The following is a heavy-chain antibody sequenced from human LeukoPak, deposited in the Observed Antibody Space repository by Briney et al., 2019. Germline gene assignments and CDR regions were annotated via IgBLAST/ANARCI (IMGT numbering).Heavy chain of an antibody. Sequence: GASVKVSCKASGYTFTSYGISWVRQAPGQGLEWMGWINPNSGGTNYAQKFQGRVTMTRDTPISTAYMELSRLRSDDTAVYYCARAMTTVTTKDYWGQGTLVTVSS. CDR3: ARAMTTVTTKDY. J-gene: IGHJ4*02. CDR2: INPNSGGT. CDR1: GYTFTSYG. D-gene: IGHD4-17*01. V-gene: IGHV1-2*02.